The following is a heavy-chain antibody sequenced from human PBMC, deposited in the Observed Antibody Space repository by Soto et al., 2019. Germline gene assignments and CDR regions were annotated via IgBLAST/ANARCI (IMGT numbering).Heavy chain of an antibody. CDR1: GFTFSSYN. CDR3: AREVVVSRGASYFGY. J-gene: IGHJ4*02. CDR2: IRQDGSEI. D-gene: IGHD2-2*01. Sequence: PGGSLRLSCAASGFTFSSYNMNWVRQAPGKGLVWVANIRQDGSEINYVDSVKGRFTISRDNTKNSLYLQMNSLRAEDTAIYYCAREVVVSRGASYFGYCGPGTLVTVSS. V-gene: IGHV3-7*01.